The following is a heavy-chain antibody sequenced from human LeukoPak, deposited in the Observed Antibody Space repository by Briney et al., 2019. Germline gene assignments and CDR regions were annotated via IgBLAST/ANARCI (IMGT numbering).Heavy chain of an antibody. CDR1: GGSISSYY. Sequence: SETLSLTCTVSGGSISSYYWSWIRQPPGRGLEWIGYIFYSGSTKYNPSLKSRVAMSVDTSKNQFSLQLSSVTAADTAVYYCGRGSPHYYDSSGYSAEYFHHWGQGTLVTVSS. V-gene: IGHV4-59*01. CDR2: IFYSGST. CDR3: GRGSPHYYDSSGYSAEYFHH. J-gene: IGHJ1*01. D-gene: IGHD3-22*01.